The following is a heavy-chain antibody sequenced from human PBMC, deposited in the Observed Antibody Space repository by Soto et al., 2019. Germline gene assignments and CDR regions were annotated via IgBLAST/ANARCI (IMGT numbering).Heavy chain of an antibody. V-gene: IGHV1-46*01. D-gene: IGHD6-13*01. CDR1: GYTFTICY. CDR3: ARDPPYSSSWYVAARHY. Sequence: SVRVSCRASGYTFTICYMHCVRQAPGQGLEWMGIINPSGGSTSYAQKFQGRVTMTRDTSTSTVYMELSSLRSEDTAVYYCARDPPYSSSWYVAARHYWGQGTLVTVS. J-gene: IGHJ4*02. CDR2: INPSGGST.